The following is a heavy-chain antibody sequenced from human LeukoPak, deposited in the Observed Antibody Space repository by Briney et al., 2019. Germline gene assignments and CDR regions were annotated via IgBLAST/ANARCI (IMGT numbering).Heavy chain of an antibody. CDR3: AREESGGHFDY. CDR2: INPTGSGT. CDR1: GFTFTNYY. V-gene: IGHV1-46*01. D-gene: IGHD2-8*02. J-gene: IGHJ4*02. Sequence: ASVKVSCKASGFTFTNYYMHWVRQAPGQGLEWMGLINPTGSGTNYAQKFRGRVTMTRDTSTTTVYMELSSLRSEDTAVYYCAREESGGHFDYWGQGTLVTVSS.